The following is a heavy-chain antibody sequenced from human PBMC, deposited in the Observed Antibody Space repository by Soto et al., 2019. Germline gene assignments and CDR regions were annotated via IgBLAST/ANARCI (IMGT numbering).Heavy chain of an antibody. J-gene: IGHJ4*02. CDR1: GFTFSSYE. CDR3: ARARADGSGWYGMNDY. Sequence: EVQLVESGGGLVQPGGSLRLSCAASGFTFSSYEMNWVRQAPGKGLEWVSYISSSGSTIYYADSVKGRFTISRDNAKNSLYLQMNSLRAEDTAVYYCARARADGSGWYGMNDYGGQVTLFTVSS. CDR2: ISSSGSTI. D-gene: IGHD6-19*01. V-gene: IGHV3-48*03.